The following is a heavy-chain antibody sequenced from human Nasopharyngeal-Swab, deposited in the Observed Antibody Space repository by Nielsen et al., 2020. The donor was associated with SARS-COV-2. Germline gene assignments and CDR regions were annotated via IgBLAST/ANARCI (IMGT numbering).Heavy chain of an antibody. CDR1: GYTFTRYS. V-gene: IGHV1-2*06. CDR2: INPNSGGT. J-gene: IGHJ4*02. D-gene: IGHD3-3*01. CDR3: ARGPYDFWSDLTGPDY. Sequence: ASVKVSCKASGYTFTRYSMHWVRQAPGQGLEWMGRINPNSGGTNYAQKFQGRVTMTRDTSISTAYMELSRLRSDDTAVYYCARGPYDFWSDLTGPDYWGQGTLVTVSS.